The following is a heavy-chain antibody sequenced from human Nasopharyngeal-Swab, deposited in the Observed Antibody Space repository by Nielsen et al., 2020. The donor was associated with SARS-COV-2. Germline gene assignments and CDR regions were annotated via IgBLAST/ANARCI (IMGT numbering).Heavy chain of an antibody. J-gene: IGHJ6*02. CDR1: GFPFSSYG. CDR3: AKNVADDSGTMWYYYGMDV. V-gene: IGHV3-30*18. CDR2: ISFDGSQK. Sequence: GGSLRLSCAVSGFPFSSYGMHWVRQAPGKGLEWVAVISFDGSQKYYVDSVQGRFTISRENSKNTLYMQMNSLRPEDTAVYYCAKNVADDSGTMWYYYGMDVWGQGTTVTVSS. D-gene: IGHD3-10*01.